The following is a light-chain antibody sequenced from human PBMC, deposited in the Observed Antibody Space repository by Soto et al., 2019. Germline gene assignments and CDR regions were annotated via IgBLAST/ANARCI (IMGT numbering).Light chain of an antibody. CDR2: SND. CDR1: SSNIGTNT. V-gene: IGLV1-44*01. Sequence: QSVLTQPRSASGTPWQRVTISCSGSSSNIGTNTVNWYQQVPGTAPELLIYSNDQRPSGVPDRFSGSKSGTSASLAIGGLQSDDEADYYCAVWDGSLNGWVFGGGTK. CDR3: AVWDGSLNGWV. J-gene: IGLJ3*02.